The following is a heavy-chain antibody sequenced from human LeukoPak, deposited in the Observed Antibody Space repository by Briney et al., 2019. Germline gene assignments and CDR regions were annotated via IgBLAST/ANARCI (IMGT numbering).Heavy chain of an antibody. Sequence: ASVKVSCKVSGYTLTELSMHWVRQAPGKGLEWMGGIIPIFGTANYAQKFQGRVTITADESTSTAYMELSSLRSEDTAVYYCAREVGATQFDYWGQGTLVTVSA. J-gene: IGHJ4*02. V-gene: IGHV1-69*13. CDR2: IIPIFGTA. CDR3: AREVGATQFDY. D-gene: IGHD1-26*01. CDR1: GYTLTELS.